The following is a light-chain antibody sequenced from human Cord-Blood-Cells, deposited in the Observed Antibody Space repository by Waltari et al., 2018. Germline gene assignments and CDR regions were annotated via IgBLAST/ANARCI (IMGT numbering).Light chain of an antibody. V-gene: IGKV3-20*01. Sequence: EIVLTQSPGTLSLSPGERATLSCRASQSVSSSYLAWYQQKPGQAPRLLIYGASSRATGIPDRFSGSGSGTDFTLTMSRLEPEDVAVYYCKQYGSTSITFGQGKRLEIK. CDR2: GAS. CDR1: QSVSSSY. J-gene: IGKJ5*01. CDR3: KQYGSTSIT.